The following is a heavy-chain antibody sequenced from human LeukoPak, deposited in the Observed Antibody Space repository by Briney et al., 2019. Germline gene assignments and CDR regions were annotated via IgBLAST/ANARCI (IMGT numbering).Heavy chain of an antibody. CDR2: IYYSGST. J-gene: IGHJ4*02. Sequence: SETLSLTCTVSGGSISSYYWSWIRQPPGKGLEWIGYIYYSGSTNYNPSLKSRVTISVDTSKNQFSLKLSSVTAADTAVYYCARYDSGSYLGLYYFDYWGQGTLVTVSS. V-gene: IGHV4-59*08. CDR3: ARYDSGSYLGLYYFDY. CDR1: GGSISSYY. D-gene: IGHD1-26*01.